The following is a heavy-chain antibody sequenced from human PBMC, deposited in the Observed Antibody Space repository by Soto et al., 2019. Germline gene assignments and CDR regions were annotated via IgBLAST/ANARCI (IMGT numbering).Heavy chain of an antibody. Sequence: QVQLVQSGAEVKKPGASVKVSCKASGYTFTSYGISWVRQAPGQGLEWMGWISAYNGNTNYAQKLQGRVTMTTDTATRTAYMELRSLRSDDTAVYYWGRDGMVRGVIIPDYWGQGTLVTVSS. J-gene: IGHJ4*02. CDR3: GRDGMVRGVIIPDY. CDR2: ISAYNGNT. D-gene: IGHD3-10*01. V-gene: IGHV1-18*01. CDR1: GYTFTSYG.